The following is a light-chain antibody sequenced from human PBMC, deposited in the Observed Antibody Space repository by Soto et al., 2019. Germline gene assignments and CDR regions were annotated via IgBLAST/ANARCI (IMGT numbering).Light chain of an antibody. J-gene: IGKJ1*01. CDR3: QQYHSSRWT. CDR2: GAS. CDR1: QSVSSSY. V-gene: IGKV3-20*01. Sequence: EIVMTQSPATLSVSPGERATLSCRASQSVSSSYLGWHQQKPGQAPRLLIYGASSRATGIPDRFSGSGYGTDFTLTISRLEPEDFAVYYCQQYHSSRWTFGQGTKVEIK.